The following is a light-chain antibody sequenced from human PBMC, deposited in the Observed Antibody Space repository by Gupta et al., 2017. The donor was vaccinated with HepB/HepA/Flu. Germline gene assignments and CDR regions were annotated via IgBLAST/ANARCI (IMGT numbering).Light chain of an antibody. CDR1: QSVSSSY. CDR2: VAT. V-gene: IGKV3-20*01. CDR3: KQYVNAPCT. J-gene: IGKJ1*01. Sequence: EIVLTQSPGSLSLSPVDRAPLSCRASQSVSSSYLAWYQQKPGQAPRLLIYVATRRATGIPDRFSGSGSGTDFTLKISRMEAEDVAVYYCKQYVNAPCTFGQGTKVEIK.